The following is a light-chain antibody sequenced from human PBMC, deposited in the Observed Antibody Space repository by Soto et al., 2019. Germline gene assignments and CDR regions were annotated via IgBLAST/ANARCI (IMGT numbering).Light chain of an antibody. CDR3: QQYGSSPRT. CDR2: GAS. J-gene: IGKJ1*01. V-gene: IGKV3-20*01. CDR1: QSVSSNY. Sequence: EIVMTQSPATLSLSPGERATLSFRSSQSVSSNYLAWYQQKPGQAPKLLIYGASSGAAGIPDRFSGSGSGTDFTLTISRLEPEDFAVYYCQQYGSSPRTFGQGTKVDIK.